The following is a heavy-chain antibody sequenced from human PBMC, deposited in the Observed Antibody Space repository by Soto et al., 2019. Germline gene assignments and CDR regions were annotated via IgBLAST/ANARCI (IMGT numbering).Heavy chain of an antibody. CDR3: ARDGAHVDIVATGDYYYYGMDV. J-gene: IGHJ6*02. Sequence: APVKVSCKASGYTFTGYLIHWVRQAPGQGLEWMGWINPNSGGTNYAQKFQGWVTMTRDTSISTAYMELSRLRSDDTAVYYCARDGAHVDIVATGDYYYYGMDVWGQGTTVTVSS. CDR2: INPNSGGT. V-gene: IGHV1-2*04. CDR1: GYTFTGYL. D-gene: IGHD5-12*01.